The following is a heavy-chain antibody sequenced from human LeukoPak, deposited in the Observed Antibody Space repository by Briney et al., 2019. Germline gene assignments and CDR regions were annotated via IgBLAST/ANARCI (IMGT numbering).Heavy chain of an antibody. CDR3: ARDRTAYYYGMDV. V-gene: IGHV3-23*01. CDR1: GFTFSSYA. J-gene: IGHJ6*02. CDR2: ISGSGGGT. D-gene: IGHD1-1*01. Sequence: GGSLRLSCAASGFTFSSYAMSWVRLAPGKGLEWVSAISGSGGGTYYADSVKGRFTISRDTSKNTLYLQMNSLRAEDTAVYYCARDRTAYYYGMDVWGQGTTVTVSS.